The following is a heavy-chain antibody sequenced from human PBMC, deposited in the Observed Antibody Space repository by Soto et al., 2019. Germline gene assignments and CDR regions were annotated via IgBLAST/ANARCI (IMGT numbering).Heavy chain of an antibody. CDR2: IYYSGST. CDR1: GGSISSSSYY. D-gene: IGHD3-9*01. CDR3: ARAGPDYDILTGYYISGGAFDI. J-gene: IGHJ3*02. V-gene: IGHV4-39*07. Sequence: SETLSLTCTVSGGSISSSSYYWGWIRQPPGKGLEWIGSIYYSGSTYYNPSLKSRVTISVDTSKNQFSLKLSSVTAADTAVYYCARAGPDYDILTGYYISGGAFDIWGQGTMVTVSS.